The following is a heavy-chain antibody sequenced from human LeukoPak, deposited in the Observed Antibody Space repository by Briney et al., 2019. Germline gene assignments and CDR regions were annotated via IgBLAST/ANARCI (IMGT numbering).Heavy chain of an antibody. J-gene: IGHJ5*02. CDR3: AMWSGYYELRFDP. V-gene: IGHV3-23*01. Sequence: GGSPRLSCAASGFTFSSYAMSWVRQAPGKGLEWVAAISGSGGSTYYADSVKGRFTISRDNSKNTLYLQMNSLRAEDTAVYYCAMWSGYYELRFDPWGQGTLVTVSS. D-gene: IGHD3-3*01. CDR1: GFTFSSYA. CDR2: ISGSGGST.